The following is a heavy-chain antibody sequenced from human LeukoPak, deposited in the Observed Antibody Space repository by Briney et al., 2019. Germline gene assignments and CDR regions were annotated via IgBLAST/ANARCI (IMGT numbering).Heavy chain of an antibody. D-gene: IGHD2-2*01. CDR2: ISHDGRNI. CDR3: AKGPLRGTAAAIDY. Sequence: AGGSLRLSCAASGFTFNNYGMHWVRQAPGKGLEWVAVISHDGRNIHYPDSVKGRFTISRDISTDTLWLQMDSLRTEDTAVYYCAKGPLRGTAAAIDYWGQGTLVTVSS. V-gene: IGHV3-30*18. J-gene: IGHJ4*02. CDR1: GFTFNNYG.